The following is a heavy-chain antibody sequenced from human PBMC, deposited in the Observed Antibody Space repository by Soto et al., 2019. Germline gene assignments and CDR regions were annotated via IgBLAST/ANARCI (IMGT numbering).Heavy chain of an antibody. J-gene: IGHJ4*02. V-gene: IGHV3-23*01. CDR3: AKGRGYSGYEAFDY. CDR1: GFTFSSYA. Sequence: GGSLRLSCAASGFTFSSYAMSWVLQAPGKGLEWVSAISGSGGSTYYADSVKGRFTISRDNSKNTLYLQMNSLRAEDTAGYYCAKGRGYSGYEAFDYWGQGTLVTVSS. CDR2: ISGSGGST. D-gene: IGHD5-12*01.